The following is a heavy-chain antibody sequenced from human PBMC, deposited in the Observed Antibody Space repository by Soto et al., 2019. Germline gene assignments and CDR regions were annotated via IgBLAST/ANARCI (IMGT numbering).Heavy chain of an antibody. CDR2: INSDGSSA. CDR1: GFTFRSYW. V-gene: IGHV3-74*01. Sequence: EVQLVESGGGLVQPGGSLRLSCAASGFTFRSYWMHWVRQAPGKGLVWVSRINSDGSSASYADSVKGRFTISRDNAKNTLYRQMNSLRAEDTAVYYCARDWYCSSTSCPVAYWGQGTLVTVSS. CDR3: ARDWYCSSTSCPVAY. D-gene: IGHD2-2*01. J-gene: IGHJ4*02.